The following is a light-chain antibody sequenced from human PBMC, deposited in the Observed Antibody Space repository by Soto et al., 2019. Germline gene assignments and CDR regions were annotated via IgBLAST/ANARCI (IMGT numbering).Light chain of an antibody. CDR1: NIGSTS. CDR3: QVWARSMV. J-gene: IGLJ2*01. Sequence: SYELTQPPSVSVAPGKTARITCGGNNIGSTSVHWYQQKPGQAPVLVIDYDSDRPSGIPERFSGSNSGNTATLTISRVEAGDEADYYCQVWARSMVFGGGTKRTVL. V-gene: IGLV3-21*01. CDR2: YDS.